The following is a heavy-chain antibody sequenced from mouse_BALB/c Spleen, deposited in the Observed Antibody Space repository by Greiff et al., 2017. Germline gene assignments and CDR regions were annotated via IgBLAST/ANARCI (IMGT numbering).Heavy chain of an antibody. CDR2: IYPGNVNT. Sequence: VQLQQSGPELVKPGASVRISCKASGYTFTSYYIHWVKQRPGQGLEWIGWIYPGNVNTKYNEKFKGKATLTADKSSSTAYMQLSSLTSEDSAVYFCARFDYYFDYWGQGTTLTVSS. D-gene: IGHD2-4*01. V-gene: IGHV1S56*01. CDR1: GYTFTSYY. CDR3: ARFDYYFDY. J-gene: IGHJ2*01.